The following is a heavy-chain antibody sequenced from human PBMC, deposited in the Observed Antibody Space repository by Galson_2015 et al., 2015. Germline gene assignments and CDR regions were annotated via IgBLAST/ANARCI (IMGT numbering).Heavy chain of an antibody. D-gene: IGHD6-19*01. J-gene: IGHJ4*02. V-gene: IGHV3-30*03. CDR2: ISYDGSNK. CDR3: ARDPHRSGWYLDY. CDR1: GFTFSNYG. Sequence: SLRLSCAASGFTFSNYGMHWVRQAPGKGLGWVALISYDGSNKYYTDSVKGRFTISRDNSKNTLYLQMNSLRAEDTAVFYCARDPHRSGWYLDYWGQGTLVTVSS.